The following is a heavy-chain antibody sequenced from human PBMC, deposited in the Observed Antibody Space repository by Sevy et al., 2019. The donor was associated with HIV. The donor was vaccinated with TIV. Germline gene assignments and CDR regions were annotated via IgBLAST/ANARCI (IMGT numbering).Heavy chain of an antibody. V-gene: IGHV3-7*01. D-gene: IGHD3-3*02. Sequence: GGSLRLSCAASGFTFSSYWMSWVRQAPGKGLEWVANIKQDGSEKYYVDPVKGRFTISRDNAKNSLYLQMNSLRAEDTAVYYCARDNGQFWSGLYYYYGMDVWGQGTTVTVSS. CDR1: GFTFSSYW. J-gene: IGHJ6*02. CDR3: ARDNGQFWSGLYYYYGMDV. CDR2: IKQDGSEK.